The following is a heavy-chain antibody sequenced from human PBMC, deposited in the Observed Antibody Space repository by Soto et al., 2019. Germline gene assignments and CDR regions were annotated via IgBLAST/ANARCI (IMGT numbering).Heavy chain of an antibody. D-gene: IGHD3-22*01. CDR2: IYYSGST. Sequence: SETLSLTCTVSGGSISSYYWSWIRQPPGKGLEWIGYIYYSGSTNYNPSLKSRVTISVDTSKNQFSLKLSSVTAADTAVYYCARVRGNYYDSSGYYSGEYYFDYWGQGTLVTVSS. J-gene: IGHJ4*02. CDR1: GGSISSYY. V-gene: IGHV4-59*01. CDR3: ARVRGNYYDSSGYYSGEYYFDY.